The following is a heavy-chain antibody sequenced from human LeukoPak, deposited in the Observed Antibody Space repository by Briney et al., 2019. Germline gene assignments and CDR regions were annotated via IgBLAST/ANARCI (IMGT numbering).Heavy chain of an antibody. D-gene: IGHD5-18*01. V-gene: IGHV4-34*01. CDR1: GGSFSGYY. CDR3: ASGYSYGYLDY. J-gene: IGHJ4*02. CDR2: INHSGST. Sequence: SETLSLICAVYGGSFSGYYWSWIRQPPGKGLEWIGEINHSGSTNYNPSLKSRVTISVDTSKNQFSLKLSSVTAADTAVYYCASGYSYGYLDYWGQGTLVTVSS.